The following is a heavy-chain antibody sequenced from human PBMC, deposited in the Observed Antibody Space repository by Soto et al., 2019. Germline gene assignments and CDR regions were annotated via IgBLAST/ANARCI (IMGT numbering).Heavy chain of an antibody. CDR3: AKYSSSVLYGMDV. CDR1: GYTFTGNY. CDR2: VNPDNGGT. V-gene: IGHV1-2*02. Sequence: ASVKVSCKASGYTFTGNYIHWVRQAPGQGLEWMGWVNPDNGGTTSAQKFQGRVTTTRDTSVNTAYMELSRLTSDDTAVYYCAKYSSSVLYGMDVWGQGTTVTVSS. D-gene: IGHD6-6*01. J-gene: IGHJ6*02.